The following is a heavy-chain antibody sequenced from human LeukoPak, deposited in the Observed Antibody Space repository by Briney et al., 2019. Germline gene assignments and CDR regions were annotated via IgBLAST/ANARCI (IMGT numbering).Heavy chain of an antibody. Sequence: SVKVSCKASGGTFSSYAISWVRQAPGQGLEWMGRIIPIFGIANYAQKFQGRVTITADKSTSTAYMELSSLRSEDTAVYYCARQDSGGYYYDYWGQGTLVTVSS. CDR3: ARQDSGGYYYDY. CDR2: IIPIFGIA. D-gene: IGHD3-22*01. V-gene: IGHV1-69*04. CDR1: GGTFSSYA. J-gene: IGHJ4*02.